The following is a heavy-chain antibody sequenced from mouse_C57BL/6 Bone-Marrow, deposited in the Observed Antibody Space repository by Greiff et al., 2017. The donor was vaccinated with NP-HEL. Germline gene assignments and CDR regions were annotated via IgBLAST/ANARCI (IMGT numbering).Heavy chain of an antibody. V-gene: IGHV1-26*01. CDR1: GYTFTDYY. Sequence: EVQLQQSGPELVKPGASVKISCKASGYTFTDYYMNWVKQSHGKSLEWIGDINPNNGGTSYNQKFKGKATLTVDKSSSTAYMELRSLTSEDSAVYYCASGGSLYYYAMDYWGQGTLVTVSS. CDR3: ASGGSLYYYAMDY. D-gene: IGHD2-3*01. J-gene: IGHJ4*01. CDR2: INPNNGGT.